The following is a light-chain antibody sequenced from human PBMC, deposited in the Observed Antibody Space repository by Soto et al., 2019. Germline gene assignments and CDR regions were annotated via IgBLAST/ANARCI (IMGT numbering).Light chain of an antibody. Sequence: ELVWKPSPGTLALSPGERTTLSCRASQTVRNNYLAWYQQKPGQAPTLLIYDASNRATGIPDRFSGGGSGTDFTLTISSLEPEDFAIYYCQQRYNWPLTFGQGTKV. CDR2: DAS. CDR3: QQRYNWPLT. V-gene: IGKV3D-20*02. J-gene: IGKJ1*01. CDR1: QTVRNNY.